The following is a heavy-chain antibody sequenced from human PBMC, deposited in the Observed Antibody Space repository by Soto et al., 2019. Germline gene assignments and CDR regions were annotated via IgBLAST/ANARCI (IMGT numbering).Heavy chain of an antibody. CDR2: ISDSGGIT. Sequence: VQLLESGGGLAQPGGSLRLSCAASGFAFSSHPMSWVRQAPEKGPEWVSGISDSGGITYNADSVKGRFTISRDNSKNTLYLQMNSLRAEDTAVYYCARRAIGSSRAFDIWGQGTMVTVSS. J-gene: IGHJ3*02. CDR1: GFAFSSHP. V-gene: IGHV3-23*01. D-gene: IGHD6-6*01. CDR3: ARRAIGSSRAFDI.